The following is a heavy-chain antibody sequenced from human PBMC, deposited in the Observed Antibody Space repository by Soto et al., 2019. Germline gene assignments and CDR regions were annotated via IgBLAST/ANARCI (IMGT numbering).Heavy chain of an antibody. Sequence: ASVKVSCKASGYTFTSYYMHWVRQAPGQGLEWMGIINPSGGSTSYAQKFQGRVTMTRDTSTSTVYMELSSLRSEDTAVYYCASPDSSGYDYDAFDIWGQGTMVTVSS. J-gene: IGHJ3*02. D-gene: IGHD3-22*01. CDR3: ASPDSSGYDYDAFDI. CDR1: GYTFTSYY. V-gene: IGHV1-46*01. CDR2: INPSGGST.